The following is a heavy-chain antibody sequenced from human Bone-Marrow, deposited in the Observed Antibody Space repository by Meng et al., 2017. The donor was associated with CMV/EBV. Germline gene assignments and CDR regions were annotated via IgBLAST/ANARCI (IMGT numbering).Heavy chain of an antibody. CDR2: ISSSSSYI. CDR1: GFTFSDYY. V-gene: IGHV3-21*01. J-gene: IGHJ5*02. CDR3: AMVMKRYLVTWFDP. Sequence: GGSLRLSCAASGFTFSDYYMNWVRQAPGKGLEWVSSISSSSSYIYYADSVKGRFTISRDNAKNTLYLQMNSLRAEDTAVYYCAMVMKRYLVTWFDPWGQGTLVTVSS. D-gene: IGHD2-21*01.